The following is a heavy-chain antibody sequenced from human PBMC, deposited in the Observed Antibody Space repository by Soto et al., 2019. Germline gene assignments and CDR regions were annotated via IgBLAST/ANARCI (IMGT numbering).Heavy chain of an antibody. J-gene: IGHJ6*02. CDR3: ARGDPSYYYYGMDV. CDR1: GGTFSSYT. V-gene: IGHV1-69*02. Sequence: QVQLVQSGAEVKKPGSSVKVSCKASGGTFSSYTISWVRQAPGQGLEWMGRIIPILGIANYAQKFQGRVTITADKSTSKAYMELSSLRSEDTAVYYCARGDPSYYYYGMDVWGQGTTVTVSS. CDR2: IIPILGIA.